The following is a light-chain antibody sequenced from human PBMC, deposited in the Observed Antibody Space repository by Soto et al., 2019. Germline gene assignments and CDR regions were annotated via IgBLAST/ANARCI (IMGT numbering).Light chain of an antibody. CDR1: SDSVSTSYY. V-gene: IGLV8-61*01. CDR2: NTD. J-gene: IGLJ3*02. Sequence: QTVVTQEPSFSVSPGGTVTLTCGLSSDSVSTSYYPSWYQQTPGQAPRTLIYNTDTRSSGVPDRFSGSILGNKAALTITGAQADDESDYYCLMYVGSGIWVFCGGTKLTVL. CDR3: LMYVGSGIWV.